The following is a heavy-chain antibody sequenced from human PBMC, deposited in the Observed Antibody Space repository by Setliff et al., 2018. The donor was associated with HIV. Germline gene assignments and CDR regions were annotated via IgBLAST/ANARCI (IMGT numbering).Heavy chain of an antibody. V-gene: IGHV3-23*01. Sequence: PGGSLRLSCAAPGFTFSIHAMSWVRQAPGKGLEWVSAISGSGGNTYYADSVKGRFTVSRDNSKNTLYLQMNSLRLEDTALYYCVKGGMTNAAFNIWGPGTMVTVSS. CDR1: GFTFSIHA. CDR3: VKGGMTNAAFNI. J-gene: IGHJ3*02. D-gene: IGHD3-16*01. CDR2: ISGSGGNT.